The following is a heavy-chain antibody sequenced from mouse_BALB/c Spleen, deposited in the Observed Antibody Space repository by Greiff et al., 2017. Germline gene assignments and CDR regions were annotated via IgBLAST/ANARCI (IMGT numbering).Heavy chain of an antibody. CDR3: ARPETTATWFAY. CDR2: ISSGGSYT. D-gene: IGHD1-2*01. CDR1: GFTFSSYG. J-gene: IGHJ3*01. Sequence: EVKLMESGGDLVKPGGSLKLSCAASGFTFSSYGMSWVRQTPDKRLEWVATISSGGSYTYYPDSVKGRFTISRDNAKNTLYLQMSSLKSEDTAMYYCARPETTATWFAYWGQGTLVTVCA. V-gene: IGHV5-6*01.